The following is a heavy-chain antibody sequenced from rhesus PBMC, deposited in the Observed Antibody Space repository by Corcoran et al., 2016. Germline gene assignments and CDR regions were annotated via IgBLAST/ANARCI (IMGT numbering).Heavy chain of an antibody. CDR3: ARYSGSYYYFPRYFDY. Sequence: QVQLQESGPGVVTPSETLSLTCAVSGGPISASYRRSWLRQPPGKGLEGMGYIYGSSTSTHDNPARKSRVTMSKDTSKNQFAVKLSSVTAADTAVYYCARYSGSYYYFPRYFDYWGQGVLVTVSS. D-gene: IGHD3-16*01. CDR1: GGPISASYR. CDR2: IYGSSTST. V-gene: IGHV4S10*01. J-gene: IGHJ4*01.